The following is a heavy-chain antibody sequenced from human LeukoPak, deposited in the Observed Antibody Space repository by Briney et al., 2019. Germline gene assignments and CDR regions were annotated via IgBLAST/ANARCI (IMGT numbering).Heavy chain of an antibody. CDR3: ASYDSGNYNFDN. Sequence: SVKVSCKASGGTFSSYAISWVRQAPGQGLEWMGGIIPIFGTANYAQKFRGRVTITADESTSTACMELSSLRSEDTAVYYCASYDSGNYNFDNWGQGTLVTVSS. CDR2: IIPIFGTA. V-gene: IGHV1-69*13. CDR1: GGTFSSYA. J-gene: IGHJ4*02. D-gene: IGHD3-22*01.